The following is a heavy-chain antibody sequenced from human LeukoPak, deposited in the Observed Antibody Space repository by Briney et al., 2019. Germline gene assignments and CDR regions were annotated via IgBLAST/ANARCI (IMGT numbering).Heavy chain of an antibody. V-gene: IGHV1-18*01. CDR2: ISAYNGDT. CDR1: GYTFTSYG. J-gene: IGHJ4*02. Sequence: ASVKVSCKASGYTFTSYGISWVRQAPGQGLQWMGWISAYNGDTNYAQRLQGRVTMTTDTSTSTAYMELRSLRSDDTAVNYCAANSQPLLRYCSSGSCYADSWGQGTLVTVSS. CDR3: AANSQPLLRYCSSGSCYADS. D-gene: IGHD2-15*01.